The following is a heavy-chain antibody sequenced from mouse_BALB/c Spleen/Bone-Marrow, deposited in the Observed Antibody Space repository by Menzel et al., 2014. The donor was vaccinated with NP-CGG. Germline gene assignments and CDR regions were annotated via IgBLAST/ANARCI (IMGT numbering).Heavy chain of an antibody. CDR2: ISGGGSYT. V-gene: IGHV5-9-2*01. J-gene: IGHJ3*01. CDR3: ARHAYYYHTDFSFVY. D-gene: IGHD2-10*01. Sequence: EVKLMESGGGLVKSGGSLKLSCAASGFTFSNYGMSWVRQTPEKRLEWVATISGGGSYTFYSDSVKGRFTISRDNANNNLYLQLTILRSQDTSLYYYARHAYYYHTDFSFVYWGQGTLVTVSA. CDR1: GFTFSNYG.